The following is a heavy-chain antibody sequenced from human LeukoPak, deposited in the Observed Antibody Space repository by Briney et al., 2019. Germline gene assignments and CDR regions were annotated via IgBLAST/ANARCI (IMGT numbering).Heavy chain of an antibody. CDR3: ARAREAAILGLNY. CDR1: GGTFSSYA. V-gene: IGHV1-69*05. D-gene: IGHD2-2*02. CDR2: IIPIFGTA. Sequence: SVKVSCKASGGTFSSYAISWVRQAPGQGLEWMGGIIPIFGTANYAQKFQGRVTITTDESTSTAYMELSSLRSEDTAVYYCARAREAAILGLNYWGQGTLVTVSS. J-gene: IGHJ4*02.